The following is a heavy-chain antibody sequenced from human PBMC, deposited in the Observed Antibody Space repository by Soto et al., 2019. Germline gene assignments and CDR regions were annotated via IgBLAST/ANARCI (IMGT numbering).Heavy chain of an antibody. CDR2: VSYTGNT. Sequence: QVQLQESGPGLVKPSETLSLTCAVSGGSIRAYYWTWIRQSPGKGLEWIGYVSYTGNTNYNPSLKSRVTISVDTYKTQFSLNLTSVTAADTAVYYCARDRPLTALNYYMDVWGKGTKVTVSS. V-gene: IGHV4-59*01. CDR3: ARDRPLTALNYYMDV. J-gene: IGHJ6*03. CDR1: GGSIRAYY.